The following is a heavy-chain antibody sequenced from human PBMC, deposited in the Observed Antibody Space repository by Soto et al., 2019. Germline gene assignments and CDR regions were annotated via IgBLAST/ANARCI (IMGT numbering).Heavy chain of an antibody. CDR3: ARDRRGSSPFDY. V-gene: IGHV4-31*03. D-gene: IGHD6-6*01. CDR1: GGSISGGGYY. J-gene: IGHJ4*02. Sequence: QVQLQASGPGLVKPSQTLSLTCTVSGGSISGGGYYWSWIRQHPGKGLEWIGYIYYSGSTYYNPSLKSRVTISVDTSKNPFSLKRSSVTAADTAVYYCARDRRGSSPFDYWGQGTLVTVSS. CDR2: IYYSGST.